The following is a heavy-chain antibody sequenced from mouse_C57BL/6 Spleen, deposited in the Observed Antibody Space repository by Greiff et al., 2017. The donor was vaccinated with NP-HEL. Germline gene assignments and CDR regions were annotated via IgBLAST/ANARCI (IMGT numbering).Heavy chain of an antibody. J-gene: IGHJ2*01. Sequence: QVQLQQPGAELVKPGASVKLSCKASGYTFTSYWMLWVKQRPGQGLEWIGEIDPSDSYTNYNQKFKGKATLTVDTSSSTAYMQLSSLTSEDSAVYYCATYGYYFDYWGQGATLTVSS. D-gene: IGHD2-2*01. CDR2: IDPSDSYT. CDR1: GYTFTSYW. V-gene: IGHV1-50*01. CDR3: ATYGYYFDY.